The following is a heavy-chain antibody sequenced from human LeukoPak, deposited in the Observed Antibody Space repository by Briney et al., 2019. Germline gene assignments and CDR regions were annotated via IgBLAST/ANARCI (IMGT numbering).Heavy chain of an antibody. CDR3: ATSRVFDY. J-gene: IGHJ4*02. CDR2: INSAGDNI. V-gene: IGHV3-11*04. Sequence: GGSLRLSCAASGFTFSDYFMSWIRQAPGKGLEWLSFINSAGDNIYYADSVKGRFTISRDNAKKTLYLEMNSLRMEDTAIYYCATSRVFDYWGQGTLVTVSS. CDR1: GFTFSDYF.